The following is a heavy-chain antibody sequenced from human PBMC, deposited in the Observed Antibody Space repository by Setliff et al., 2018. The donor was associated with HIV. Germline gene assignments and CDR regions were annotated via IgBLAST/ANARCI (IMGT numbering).Heavy chain of an antibody. J-gene: IGHJ3*01. Sequence: PSETLSLTCTVSGDSLTGRWLSWIRQPPGKGLEWTGNIYHNGFANYNPSLKSRLTRSVDTSKNQVSLTLSSVTPADTAVYYCARHICGTTACYAVDVWGPGTMVTVSS. CDR2: IYHNGFA. CDR1: GDSLTGRW. CDR3: ARHICGTTACYAVDV. D-gene: IGHD2-2*01. V-gene: IGHV4-59*11.